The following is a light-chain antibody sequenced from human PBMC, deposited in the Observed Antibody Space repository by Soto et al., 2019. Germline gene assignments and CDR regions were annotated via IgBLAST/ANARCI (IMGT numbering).Light chain of an antibody. CDR3: QRCDTYRT. V-gene: IGKV1-5*01. Sequence: DIQMTQSPSTLSASVGDRVTITCRASQNIRNYVAWYLHQPGKVPRLLIYDASTLESGVSSRFRGSGTGTDFPLSISSRQAHNFGTYYCQRCDTYRTFGQGT. CDR2: DAS. CDR1: QNIRNY. J-gene: IGKJ1*01.